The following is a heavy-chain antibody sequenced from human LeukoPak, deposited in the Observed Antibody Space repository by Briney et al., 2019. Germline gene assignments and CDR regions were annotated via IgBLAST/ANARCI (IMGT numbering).Heavy chain of an antibody. D-gene: IGHD4-17*01. V-gene: IGHV4-39*01. CDR3: ARLGDYGDYRVDY. CDR1: GGSISSSSYY. J-gene: IGHJ4*02. Sequence: PSETLSLTCTVSGGSISSSSYYWGWIRQPPGKGLEWIGSIYYSGSTYYNPSLKSRVTISVDTSKNQFSLKLSSVTAAETAVYYCARLGDYGDYRVDYWGQGTLVTVSS. CDR2: IYYSGST.